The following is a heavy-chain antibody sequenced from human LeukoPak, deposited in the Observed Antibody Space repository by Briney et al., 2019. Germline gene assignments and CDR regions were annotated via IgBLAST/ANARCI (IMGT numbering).Heavy chain of an antibody. CDR1: GGSFYAYA. Sequence: ASVKVSCKASGGSFYAYAISWVRQAPGQGLEWMGGIIPIFGTSNYAQKLQGRVAISTDESTSTAYMEVSSLRSEDSAIYYCARGLDASMATAYDYWGQGTLVTVSS. J-gene: IGHJ4*02. V-gene: IGHV1-69*05. CDR3: ARGLDASMATAYDY. D-gene: IGHD5-18*01. CDR2: IIPIFGTS.